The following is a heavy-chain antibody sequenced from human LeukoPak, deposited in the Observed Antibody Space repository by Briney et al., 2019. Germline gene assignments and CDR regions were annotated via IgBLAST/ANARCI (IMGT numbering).Heavy chain of an antibody. CDR2: ISYDGSNK. J-gene: IGHJ5*02. V-gene: IGHV3-30-3*01. CDR1: DFTFSSYS. D-gene: IGHD5-12*01. CDR3: AREFGGYGWFDP. Sequence: PGGSLRLSCAASDFTFSSYSMRWVRQAPGKGLEWVAVISYDGSNKYYADSVKRRFTISRDNSKNTLYLQMNSMRAEDTAVYYCAREFGGYGWFDPWGQGTMVTVSS.